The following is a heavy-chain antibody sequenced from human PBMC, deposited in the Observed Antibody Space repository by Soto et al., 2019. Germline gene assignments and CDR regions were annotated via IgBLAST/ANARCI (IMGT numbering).Heavy chain of an antibody. D-gene: IGHD3-3*01. CDR2: IYYTGST. CDR1: CGAISSYY. V-gene: IGHV4-59*01. J-gene: IGHJ5*02. CDR3: ARARGLGGLTTFGVVTRFNWFDP. Sequence: SETLSLPWTVSCGAISSYYWSWIRQPPGKGLEWIAYIYYTGSTNYNPSLKSRVTISVDTSKNQFSLKLSSVTAADTAVYYCARARGLGGLTTFGVVTRFNWFDPLGQGTLVTVSS.